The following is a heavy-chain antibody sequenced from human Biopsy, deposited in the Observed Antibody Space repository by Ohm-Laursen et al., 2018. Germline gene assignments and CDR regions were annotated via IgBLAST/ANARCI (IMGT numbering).Heavy chain of an antibody. V-gene: IGHV4-59*01. CDR3: ARERQFRFLEGAFDY. D-gene: IGHD3-3*01. Sequence: SDTLSLTWTVSGGSISDDYWNWIRQPPGKGLQVIGCISSGGRAKYNPSLKSRLTISLDTSKNQLSLRLSSVTAADSAIYYCARERQFRFLEGAFDYWGQGILVTVSS. CDR2: ISSGGRA. CDR1: GGSISDDY. J-gene: IGHJ4*02.